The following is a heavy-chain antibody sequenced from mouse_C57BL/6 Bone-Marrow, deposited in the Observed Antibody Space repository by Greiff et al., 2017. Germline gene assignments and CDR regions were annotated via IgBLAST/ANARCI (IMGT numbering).Heavy chain of an antibody. D-gene: IGHD2-3*01. CDR3: ARDGYYWYFDV. CDR2: IYPGGGYT. Sequence: VQLQQSGAELVRPGTSVKMSCKASGYTFTNYWIGWAKQRPGHGLEWIGDIYPGGGYTNYNEKFKGKATLTADKSSSTAYMQFSSLTSEDSAIYYSARDGYYWYFDVWGTGTTVTVSA. V-gene: IGHV1-63*01. J-gene: IGHJ1*03. CDR1: GYTFTNYW.